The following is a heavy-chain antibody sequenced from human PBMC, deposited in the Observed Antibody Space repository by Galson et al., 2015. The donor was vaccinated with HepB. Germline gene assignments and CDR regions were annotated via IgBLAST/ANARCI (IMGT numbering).Heavy chain of an antibody. CDR1: EFTVSNNH. V-gene: IGHV3-53*01. D-gene: IGHD2-8*02. J-gene: IGHJ6*02. Sequence: SLRLSCAASEFTVSNNHMVWVRQAPGEGLEWVSVIYSGGVTNYADPVRGRFSISRDTSRNILYLQMNSVRAEDTALYYCARYCTSDTCYGSAGGAMDVWGQGTTVTVSS. CDR2: IYSGGVT. CDR3: ARYCTSDTCYGSAGGAMDV.